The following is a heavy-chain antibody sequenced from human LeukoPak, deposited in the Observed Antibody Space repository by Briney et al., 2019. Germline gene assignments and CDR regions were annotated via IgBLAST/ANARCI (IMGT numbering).Heavy chain of an antibody. CDR2: IRYDGSNK. V-gene: IGHV3-30*02. J-gene: IGHJ3*02. Sequence: GGSLRLSCAASGSTFSSSAMNWVRQAPGKGLEWVAFIRYDGSNKYYADSVKGRFTISRDNSKNTLYLQMNSLRAEDTAVYYCARVRAAVNLNDAFDIWGQGTMVTVSS. D-gene: IGHD2-15*01. CDR3: ARVRAAVNLNDAFDI. CDR1: GSTFSSSA.